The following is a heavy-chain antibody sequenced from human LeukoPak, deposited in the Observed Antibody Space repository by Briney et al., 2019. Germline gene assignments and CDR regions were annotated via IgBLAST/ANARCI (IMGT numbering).Heavy chain of an antibody. CDR2: IIALSGII. V-gene: IGHV1-69*02. Sequence: GASVKVSCEASGGTFSSDIISCGRQAPEQGVECRGRIIALSGIINYTQKFQGRVTLSADTSTSTAYMEVGSIGSEDTAVYYCARFPRGDVDTAMVMYYHYGMDVWDQGPTVTVSS. CDR1: GGTFSSDI. D-gene: IGHD5-18*01. CDR3: ARFPRGDVDTAMVMYYHYGMDV. J-gene: IGHJ6*02.